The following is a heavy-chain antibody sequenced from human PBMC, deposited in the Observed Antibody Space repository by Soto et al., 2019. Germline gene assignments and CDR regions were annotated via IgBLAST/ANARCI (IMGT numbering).Heavy chain of an antibody. CDR1: CGTFNTYA. D-gene: IGHD4-4*01. J-gene: IGHJ4*02. V-gene: IGHV1-69*19. CDR3: ARELQVQTPGFVY. CDR2: IYPMFGAA. Sequence: QVQLVQSWAEMKKPGSSVKVSCQSACGTFNTYAMNWVRQAPGQGPEWMGAIYPMFGAANYAPQVQGRVTPPADEYTGRSYMQLSSWPSAEPALYFCARELQVQTPGFVYWGQGPLVTVSS.